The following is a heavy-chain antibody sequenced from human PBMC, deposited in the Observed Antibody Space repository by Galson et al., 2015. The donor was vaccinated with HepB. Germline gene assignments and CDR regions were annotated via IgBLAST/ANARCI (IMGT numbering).Heavy chain of an antibody. CDR1: GFTFSSYA. CDR3: GLVYGGSRTSGYFDY. V-gene: IGHV3-23*01. CDR2: ISGSGGST. D-gene: IGHD3-3*01. Sequence: SLRLSCAASGFTFSSYAMSWVRQAPGKGLEWVSAISGSGGSTYYADSVKGRFTISRDNSKNTLYLQMNSLRAEDTAVYYCGLVYGGSRTSGYFDYWGQGTLVTVSS. J-gene: IGHJ4*02.